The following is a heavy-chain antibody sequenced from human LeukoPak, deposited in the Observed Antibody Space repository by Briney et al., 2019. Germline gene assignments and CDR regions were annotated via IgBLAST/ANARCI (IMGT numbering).Heavy chain of an antibody. Sequence: GGSLRLPCAGSGFNFTGYWMHWVRQPPGKGLVWISRLYSDGRSLTYADSVKGRFTISRDNSKNTLYLQMNSLRAEDTAVYYCARMGLPVYYYYMDVWGKGTTVTVSS. CDR2: LYSDGRSL. J-gene: IGHJ6*03. CDR3: ARMGLPVYYYYMDV. CDR1: GFNFTGYW. D-gene: IGHD2-2*01. V-gene: IGHV3-74*03.